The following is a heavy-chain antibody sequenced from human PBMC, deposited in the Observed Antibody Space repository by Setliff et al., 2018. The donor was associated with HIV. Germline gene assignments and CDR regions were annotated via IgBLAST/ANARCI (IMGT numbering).Heavy chain of an antibody. J-gene: IGHJ3*02. D-gene: IGHD6-19*01. Sequence: ASVKVSCKASGYTFSSHGITWVRQVPGQGLEWMGWISDYTGDTNYAQKFQARVTMTIDSSTTTAYMELRSLRADDTALYYCARYASYTSDWREAFDIWGQGTMVTVSS. CDR1: GYTFSSHG. CDR3: ARYASYTSDWREAFDI. V-gene: IGHV1-18*01. CDR2: ISDYTGDT.